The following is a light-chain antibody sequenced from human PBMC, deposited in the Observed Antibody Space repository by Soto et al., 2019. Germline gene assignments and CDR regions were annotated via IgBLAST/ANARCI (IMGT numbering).Light chain of an antibody. Sequence: QSALTQPASVSGSPGQSITISCTGTTSDVGRYNYVSWHQQHPGKAPKLLIFDVSNRPSGVSDRFSGSKSGNTASLTISGLQAEDEADYNFNSYTTGTTWVFGGGTKVTVL. CDR2: DVS. CDR3: NSYTTGTTWV. CDR1: TSDVGRYNY. J-gene: IGLJ3*02. V-gene: IGLV2-14*01.